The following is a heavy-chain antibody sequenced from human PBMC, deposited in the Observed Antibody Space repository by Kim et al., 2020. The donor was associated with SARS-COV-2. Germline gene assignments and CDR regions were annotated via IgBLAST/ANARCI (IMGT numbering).Heavy chain of an antibody. J-gene: IGHJ5*02. CDR3: AQDSNNWATWFDP. V-gene: IGHV3-30*02. D-gene: IGHD2-8*01. CDR2: ISHDGINE. CDR1: GFIFKNYG. Sequence: GGSLRLSCSGSGFIFKNYGMHWVRQAPGKGPEWVAVISHDGINEFYLDSVKGRFTISRDNSKNTLYLQMNSLRIEDTAVYYFAQDSNNWATWFDPWGPGT.